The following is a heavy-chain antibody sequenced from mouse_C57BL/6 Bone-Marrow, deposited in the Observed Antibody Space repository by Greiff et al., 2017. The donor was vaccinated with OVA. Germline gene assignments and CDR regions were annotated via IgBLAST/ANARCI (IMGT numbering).Heavy chain of an antibody. CDR2: INPNYGTT. J-gene: IGHJ4*01. CDR3: ASGAYYGSSRYAMDY. V-gene: IGHV1-39*01. CDR1: GYSFTDYN. Sequence: EVQLQQSGPELVKPGASVKISCKASGYSFTDYNMNWVKQSNGKSLEWIGVINPNYGTTSYNQKFKGKATVTVDQSSSTAYMQLNSLTSEDSAVYYCASGAYYGSSRYAMDYWGQGTSVTVSS. D-gene: IGHD1-1*01.